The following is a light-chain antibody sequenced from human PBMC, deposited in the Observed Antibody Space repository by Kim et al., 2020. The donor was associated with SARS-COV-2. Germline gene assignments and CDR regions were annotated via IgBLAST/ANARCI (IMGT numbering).Light chain of an antibody. J-gene: IGLJ3*02. CDR2: GNS. CDR1: SSNIGAGYD. Sequence: QRVTISCTGSSSNIGAGYDVHWYQQLPGTAPKLLIYGNSNRSSGVHDRFSGSKSGTSASLAITGLQAEDEADYSCQSYDCRLGGSVFGGGTQLTVL. V-gene: IGLV1-40*01. CDR3: QSYDCRLGGSV.